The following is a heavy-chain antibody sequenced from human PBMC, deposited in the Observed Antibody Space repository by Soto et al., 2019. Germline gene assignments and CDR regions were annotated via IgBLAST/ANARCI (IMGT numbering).Heavy chain of an antibody. CDR2: IIPISGTA. J-gene: IGHJ6*02. D-gene: IGHD2-2*01. CDR3: GRSHGINTSLDIYYYYYYGMDV. Sequence: QVQLVQSGAEVKKPGSSVKVSCKASGGTFSSYAISWVRQAPGQGLEWMGGIIPISGTANYAQKFQGRVRITADESTRSAYMELISLISEDTAFYCCGRSHGINTSLDIYYYYYYGMDVLGQGTTVTVSS. CDR1: GGTFSSYA. V-gene: IGHV1-69*01.